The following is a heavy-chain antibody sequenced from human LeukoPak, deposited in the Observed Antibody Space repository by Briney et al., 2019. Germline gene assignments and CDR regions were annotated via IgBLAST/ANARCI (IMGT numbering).Heavy chain of an antibody. CDR2: ISYDGSNK. CDR1: GFTFRNYA. CDR3: ARLDIVLS. V-gene: IGHV3-30-3*01. D-gene: IGHD2-2*03. J-gene: IGHJ5*02. Sequence: GGSLRLSCAASGFTFRNYAMHWVRQAPGKGLEWVAVISYDGSNKHYADSVKGRFTISRDDSKNALYLQMNSLTAEDTAMYYCARLDIVLSWGQGALVTVSS.